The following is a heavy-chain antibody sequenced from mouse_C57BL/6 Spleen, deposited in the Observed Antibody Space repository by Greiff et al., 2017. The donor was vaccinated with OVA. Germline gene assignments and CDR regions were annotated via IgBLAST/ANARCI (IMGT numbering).Heavy chain of an antibody. CDR2: INPNNGGT. D-gene: IGHD2-5*01. Sequence: EVQLQQSGPELVQPGASVKISCKASGYTFTDYYMNWVKQSHGKSLEWIGDINPNNGGTSYNQKFKGKATLTVDKSSSTAYMELRSLTSEDSAVYYCARWDYSKGALDYWGQGTSGTVSS. CDR3: ARWDYSKGALDY. V-gene: IGHV1-26*01. CDR1: GYTFTDYY. J-gene: IGHJ4*01.